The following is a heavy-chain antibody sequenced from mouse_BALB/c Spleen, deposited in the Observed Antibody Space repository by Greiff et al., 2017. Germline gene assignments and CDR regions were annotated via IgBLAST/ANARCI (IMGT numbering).Heavy chain of an antibody. V-gene: IGHV1-7*01. D-gene: IGHD4-1*01. J-gene: IGHJ4*01. CDR3: AREELTGTGYAMDY. Sequence: QVQLQQSGAELAKPGASVKMSCKASGYTFTSYWMHWVKQRPGQGLEWIGYINPSTGYTEYNQKFKDKATLTADKSSSTAYMQLSSLTSEDSAVYYCAREELTGTGYAMDYWGQGTSVTVSS. CDR2: INPSTGYT. CDR1: GYTFTSYW.